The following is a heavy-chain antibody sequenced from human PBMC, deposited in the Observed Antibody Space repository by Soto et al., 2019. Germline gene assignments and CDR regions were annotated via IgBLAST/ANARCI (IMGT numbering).Heavy chain of an antibody. V-gene: IGHV3-30-3*01. CDR3: ARDPSSGWYYDY. CDR1: GFTFSSYA. J-gene: IGHJ4*02. Sequence: QVQLVESGGGVVQPGRSLRLSCAASGFTFSSYAMHWVRQAPGKGLEWVVVISYDGSNKYYADSVKGRFTISRDNSKNTLYLQMNSLRAEDTAVYYCARDPSSGWYYDYWGQGTLVTVSS. CDR2: ISYDGSNK. D-gene: IGHD6-19*01.